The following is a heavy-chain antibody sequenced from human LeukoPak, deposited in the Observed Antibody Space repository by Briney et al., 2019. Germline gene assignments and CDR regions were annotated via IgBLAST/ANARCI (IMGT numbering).Heavy chain of an antibody. CDR3: ARTYCSSTSCSTYFDY. Sequence: GESLKISCKTSGYNFTTFWIGWVRQMPGKGLEWMGIIYPGDSDTRYSPSFQGQVTISADKSISTAYLQWSSLKASDTAMYYCARTYCSSTSCSTYFDYWGQGTLVTVSS. J-gene: IGHJ4*02. V-gene: IGHV5-51*01. CDR2: IYPGDSDT. CDR1: GYNFTTFW. D-gene: IGHD2-2*01.